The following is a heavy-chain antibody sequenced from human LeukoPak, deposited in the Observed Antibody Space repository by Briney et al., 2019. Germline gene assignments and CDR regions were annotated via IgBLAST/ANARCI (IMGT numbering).Heavy chain of an antibody. V-gene: IGHV3-23*01. J-gene: IGHJ2*01. CDR2: ISGSGGST. CDR1: GFTFSSYG. CDR3: AKRGGYYDSSGYYYNKFWYFDL. D-gene: IGHD3-22*01. Sequence: GGSLRLSCAASGFTFSSYGMSWVRQAPGKGLEWVSAISGSGGSTYYADSVKGRFTISRDNSKNTLYLQMNSLRAEDTAVYYCAKRGGYYDSSGYYYNKFWYFDLWGRGTLVTVSS.